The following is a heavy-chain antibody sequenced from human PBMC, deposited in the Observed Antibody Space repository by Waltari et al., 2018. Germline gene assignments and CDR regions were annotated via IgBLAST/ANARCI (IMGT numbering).Heavy chain of an antibody. V-gene: IGHV4-38-2*02. Sequence: QVQLQESGPGLVKPSETLSLTCTVSGYSISSGYYWGWIRQPPGKGLEWIGSIYHSGSTYYNPSLKSRVTISVDTSKTQFSLKLSSVTAADTAVYYCARVWVVGATTGYFDYWGQGTLVTVSS. J-gene: IGHJ4*02. CDR1: GYSISSGYY. CDR3: ARVWVVGATTGYFDY. CDR2: IYHSGST. D-gene: IGHD1-26*01.